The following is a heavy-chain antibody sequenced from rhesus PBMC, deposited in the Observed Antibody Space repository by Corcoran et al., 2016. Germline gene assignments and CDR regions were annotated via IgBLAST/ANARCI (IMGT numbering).Heavy chain of an antibody. V-gene: IGHV3-178*01. CDR2: NKNGVGTT. CDR3: ARDWGY. Sequence: EVQLVESGGGLAKPGGALRLSCAASGFTFSESNLDWVRQAPGKGRGWVSSNKNGVGTTWYADSVKGRFTISRENAKNTLDRKMNSLRAEEAAVYYCARDWGYWGQGVLVTVSS. J-gene: IGHJ4*01. D-gene: IGHD3-28*01. CDR1: GFTFSESN.